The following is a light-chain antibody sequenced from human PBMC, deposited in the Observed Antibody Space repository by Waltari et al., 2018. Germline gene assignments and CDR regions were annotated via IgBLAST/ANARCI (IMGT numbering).Light chain of an antibody. V-gene: IGLV2-11*02. CDR2: DVF. Sequence: QSALKQPRSLSGSHGQSVNLSCTGSSRDVGEYIYVSWYQQHPGKAPKLIIYDVFERPSGVPDRFSGSKSGNTASLTVSGLQAEDEAEYYCCSYAGSYTFVFGTGTKVTVL. CDR1: SRDVGEYIY. J-gene: IGLJ1*01. CDR3: CSYAGSYTFV.